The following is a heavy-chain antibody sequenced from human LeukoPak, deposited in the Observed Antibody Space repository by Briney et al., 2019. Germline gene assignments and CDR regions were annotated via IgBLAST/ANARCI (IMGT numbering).Heavy chain of an antibody. J-gene: IGHJ4*02. CDR2: INHSGST. CDR3: AGRRGYSYLPLDY. Sequence: PSETLSLTCAVYGGSFSGYYWSWIRQPPGKGLEWIGEINHSGSTNYNPSLKSRVTISVDTSKNQFSLKLSSVTAADTAVYYCAGRRGYSYLPLDYWGQGTLVTVSS. D-gene: IGHD5-18*01. V-gene: IGHV4-34*01. CDR1: GGSFSGYY.